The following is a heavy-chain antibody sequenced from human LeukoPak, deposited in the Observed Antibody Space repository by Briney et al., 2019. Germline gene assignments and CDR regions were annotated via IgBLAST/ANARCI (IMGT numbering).Heavy chain of an antibody. CDR2: ISYDGSNK. Sequence: GRSLRLSCAASGFTFSSYGMHWVRQAPGKGLERVAVISYDGSNKYYADSVKGRFTISRDNAKNSLYLQMNSLRAEDTAVYYCATYSSLNRREFQFWGQGTLLTVSS. J-gene: IGHJ1*01. V-gene: IGHV3-30*03. CDR1: GFTFSSYG. D-gene: IGHD3-22*01. CDR3: ATYSSLNRREFQF.